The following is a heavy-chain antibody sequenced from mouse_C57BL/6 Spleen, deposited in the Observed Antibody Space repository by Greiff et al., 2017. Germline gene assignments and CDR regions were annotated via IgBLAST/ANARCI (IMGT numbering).Heavy chain of an antibody. J-gene: IGHJ2*01. Sequence: EVQLVASGGGLVKPGGSLKLSCAASGFTFSSYAMSWVRQTPEKRLEWVATISDGGSYTYYPDNVKGRFTISRDNAKNNLYLQMSHLKSEDTAMYYCAREGHPDYFDYWGQGTTLTVSS. D-gene: IGHD3-3*01. CDR3: AREGHPDYFDY. CDR1: GFTFSSYA. V-gene: IGHV5-4*01. CDR2: ISDGGSYT.